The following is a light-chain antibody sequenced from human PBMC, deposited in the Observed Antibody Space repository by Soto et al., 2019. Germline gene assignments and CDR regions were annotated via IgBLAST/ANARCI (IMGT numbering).Light chain of an antibody. V-gene: IGLV2-23*01. CDR2: EGS. Sequence: QSALPQPASVSGSPGQSITISCTGTSRDVGSYNLVSWYHQHPGKAPKLMIYEGSKRPSGVSNRFSGSKSGNTASLTISGLQAEDEADYYCCSYAGTYVVFGGGTKLTVL. CDR3: CSYAGTYVV. CDR1: SRDVGSYNL. J-gene: IGLJ2*01.